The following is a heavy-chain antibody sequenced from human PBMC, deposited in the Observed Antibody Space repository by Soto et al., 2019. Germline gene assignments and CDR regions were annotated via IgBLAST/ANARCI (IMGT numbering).Heavy chain of an antibody. CDR2: MYYSGST. V-gene: IGHV4-59*01. CDR1: VGSISSYY. J-gene: IGHJ3*01. Sequence: SETLSLTCTVSVGSISSYYWNWIRQSPGKGLERIGYMYYSGSTKYNPSLKSRVTISVDTSKNQFSLNLRSVTAADTAVYYCARGTVLVVAANKYTDAFDFWGQGTMVTVSS. D-gene: IGHD2-15*01. CDR3: ARGTVLVVAANKYTDAFDF.